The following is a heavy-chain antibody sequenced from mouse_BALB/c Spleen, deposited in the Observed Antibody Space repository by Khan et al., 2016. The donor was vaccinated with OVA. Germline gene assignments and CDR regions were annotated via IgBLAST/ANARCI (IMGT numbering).Heavy chain of an antibody. V-gene: IGHV3-2*02. CDR2: ISNTGST. J-gene: IGHJ4*01. Sequence: VQLQQSGPGLVKPSQSLSLTCTVTGYSITRDYAWNWIRQFPGNKLEWMGYISNTGSTDYNPSLKSRISIPRDTSKNQFFLQLNSVTTEDTATYYCASELGRYYAMDYWGQGTSVTVSS. CDR1: GYSITRDYA. CDR3: ASELGRYYAMDY. D-gene: IGHD4-1*01.